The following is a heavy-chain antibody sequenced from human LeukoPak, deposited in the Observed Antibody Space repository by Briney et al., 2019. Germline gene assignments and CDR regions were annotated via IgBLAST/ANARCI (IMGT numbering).Heavy chain of an antibody. V-gene: IGHV4-34*01. D-gene: IGHD6-13*01. CDR3: ARESIAAAGTPLDY. CDR2: INHSGST. J-gene: IGHJ4*02. Sequence: SSETLSLTCAVYGGSFSGYYWSWIRQPPGKGLEWIGEINHSGSTNYNPSLKSRVTISVDTSKNQFSLKLSSVTAADTAVYYCARESIAAAGTPLDYWGQGTLVTVSP. CDR1: GGSFSGYY.